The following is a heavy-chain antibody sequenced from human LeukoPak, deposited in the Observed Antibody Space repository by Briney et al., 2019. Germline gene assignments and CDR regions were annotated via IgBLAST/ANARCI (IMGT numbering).Heavy chain of an antibody. CDR2: ISASGSST. CDR3: AKVEWGIRAFDY. J-gene: IGHJ4*02. D-gene: IGHD7-27*01. Sequence: GGSLRLSCSASGFPFSSYAMSWVRQAPGKGLEWVSGISASGSSTNYADSVKGRFTISRDNSKNTLYLQMNSLRAEDTAVYYCAKVEWGIRAFDYWGQGTPVTVSS. V-gene: IGHV3-23*01. CDR1: GFPFSSYA.